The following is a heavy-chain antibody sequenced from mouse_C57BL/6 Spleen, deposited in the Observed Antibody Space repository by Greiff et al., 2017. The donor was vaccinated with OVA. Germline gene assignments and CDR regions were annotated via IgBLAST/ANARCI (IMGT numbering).Heavy chain of an antibody. Sequence: VQLQQSGAELVKPGASVKISCKASGYAFSSYWMNWVKQRPGKGLEWIGQIYPGDGDTNYNGKLKGKATLTADKSSSTAYMQLSSLTSEDSAVYFCARSTTVVEDYAMDYWGQGTSVTVSS. J-gene: IGHJ4*01. CDR3: ARSTTVVEDYAMDY. CDR2: IYPGDGDT. D-gene: IGHD1-1*01. CDR1: GYAFSSYW. V-gene: IGHV1-80*01.